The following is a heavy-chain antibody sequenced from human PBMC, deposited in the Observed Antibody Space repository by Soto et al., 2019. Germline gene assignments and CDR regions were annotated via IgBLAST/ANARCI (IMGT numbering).Heavy chain of an antibody. CDR1: GASISSHY. CDR3: ARVGSRSGTNVWFDP. J-gene: IGHJ5*02. V-gene: IGHV4-59*11. CDR2: IYYSGST. D-gene: IGHD1-7*01. Sequence: AETLSLTCTASGASISSHYCSWSRQPPGKGLEWIGYIYYSGSTNYNPSLKSRVTMSVDASKNQFSLKLSSVTAADTAVYDGARVGSRSGTNVWFDPWGQGTLVTVSS.